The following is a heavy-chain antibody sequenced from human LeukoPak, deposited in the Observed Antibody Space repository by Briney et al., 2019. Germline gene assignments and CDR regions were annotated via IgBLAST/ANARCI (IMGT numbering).Heavy chain of an antibody. CDR1: GFTVSSSH. J-gene: IGHJ4*02. CDR3: ARGPSSNWYGLDY. Sequence: GSPRLSCAASGFTVSSSHMTWVRQTPGKGLEWVSVTYSGGNTDYADSVKGRFTISRDNSKNTLYLQVNSLRAEDTAVYYCARGPSSNWYGLDYWGQGTPVTVSS. CDR2: TYSGGNT. V-gene: IGHV3-66*01. D-gene: IGHD6-13*01.